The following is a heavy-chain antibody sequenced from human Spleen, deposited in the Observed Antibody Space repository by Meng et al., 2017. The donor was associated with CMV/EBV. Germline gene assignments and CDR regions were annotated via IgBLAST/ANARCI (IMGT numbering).Heavy chain of an antibody. V-gene: IGHV1-46*01. Sequence: KASAYTFTRSYMQWVRQAPGQGLEWMGIINPSDGSTSYAQKLQGRVTMTRDTSTSTVYMELSSLRSEDTAVYYCARRYSSGWYYFDCWGQGTLVTVSS. CDR2: INPSDGST. CDR3: ARRYSSGWYYFDC. CDR1: AYTFTRSY. J-gene: IGHJ4*02. D-gene: IGHD6-19*01.